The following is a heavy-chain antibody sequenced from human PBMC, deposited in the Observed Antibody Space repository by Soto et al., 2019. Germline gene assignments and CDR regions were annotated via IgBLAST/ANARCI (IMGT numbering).Heavy chain of an antibody. J-gene: IGHJ4*02. CDR3: ARGSGTYGPPSYYFDY. Sequence: GGSLRLSCAASGFTFSRNAMHWVRQAPGKGLEWVTVISYDGSHKYNADSVKGRFTISRDNSKNTLYLQMNSLRAEDTAVYSCARGSGTYGPPSYYFDYWGQGTLVTVSS. CDR2: ISYDGSHK. D-gene: IGHD3-10*01. CDR1: GFTFSRNA. V-gene: IGHV3-30*04.